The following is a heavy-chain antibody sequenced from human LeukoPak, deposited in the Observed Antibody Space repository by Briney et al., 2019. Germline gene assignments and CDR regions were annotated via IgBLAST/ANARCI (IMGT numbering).Heavy chain of an antibody. Sequence: SETLYLTCAVYGGSLRDYYWSWIRQSPGRGLEWIGEINHSGSTYYNPSLKSRVTISVDTSKNQFSLKLSSVTAADTAVYYCARQGEMLRGAFDIWGQGTMVTVSS. D-gene: IGHD3-16*01. CDR1: GGSLRDYY. V-gene: IGHV4-34*01. CDR2: INHSGST. CDR3: ARQGEMLRGAFDI. J-gene: IGHJ3*02.